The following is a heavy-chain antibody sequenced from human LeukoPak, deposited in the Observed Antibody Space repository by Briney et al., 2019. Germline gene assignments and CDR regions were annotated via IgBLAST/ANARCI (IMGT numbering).Heavy chain of an antibody. D-gene: IGHD5-18*01. CDR2: INHSGST. CDR1: GGSFSGYY. Sequence: SETLSLTCAVYGGSFSGYYWSWIRQPPGKGLEWIGEINHSGSTNYNPSLKSRVTISVDTSKNQFSLKLSSVTAADTAVYYCAREAMVYYYMDVWGKGTTVTVSS. V-gene: IGHV4-34*01. CDR3: AREAMVYYYMDV. J-gene: IGHJ6*03.